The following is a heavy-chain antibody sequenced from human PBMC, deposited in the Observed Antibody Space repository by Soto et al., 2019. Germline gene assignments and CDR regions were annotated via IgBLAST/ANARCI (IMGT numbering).Heavy chain of an antibody. Sequence: QLQLVQSGAEVKKPGSSVKVSCKSSGGSFSTYGLSWVRQAPGQGLEWMGGIITIFASTYYAQQFEGRVTITADDSTNTADMERRSLKSEDTAIYYWARGREEDFGVILITYSGMDVWGQGTAVTVSA. CDR1: GGSFSTYG. J-gene: IGHJ6*01. V-gene: IGHV1-69*01. D-gene: IGHD3-3*01. CDR3: ARGREEDFGVILITYSGMDV. CDR2: IITIFAST.